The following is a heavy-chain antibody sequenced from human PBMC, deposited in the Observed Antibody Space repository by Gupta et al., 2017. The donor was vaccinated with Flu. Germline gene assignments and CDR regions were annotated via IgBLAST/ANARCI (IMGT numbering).Heavy chain of an antibody. CDR1: GGTFSSYT. Sequence: QVQLVQSGAEVKKPGSSVKVSCKASGGTFSSYTISWVRQAPGQGLEWMGRIIPILGIANYAQKFQGRVTITADKSTSTAYMELSSLRSEDTAVYYCARAPIAAAGTQGPNYYYYGMDVWGQGTTVTVSS. CDR2: IIPILGIA. J-gene: IGHJ6*02. CDR3: ARAPIAAAGTQGPNYYYYGMDV. V-gene: IGHV1-69*02. D-gene: IGHD6-13*01.